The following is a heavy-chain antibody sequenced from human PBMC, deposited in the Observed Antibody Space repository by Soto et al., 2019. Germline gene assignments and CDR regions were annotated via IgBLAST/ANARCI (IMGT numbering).Heavy chain of an antibody. Sequence: QVQLQESGPGLVKPSGTLSLTCAVSGGSISSNNWWSWVRQPPGKGLEWIGEIYHSGTTNYNPSLQSRVTISADKSRIQFSLKLSSVTAADTAVYYCARIVGASYWGQGILVTVSS. V-gene: IGHV4-4*02. CDR1: GGSISSNNW. D-gene: IGHD1-26*01. CDR2: IYHSGTT. CDR3: ARIVGASY. J-gene: IGHJ4*02.